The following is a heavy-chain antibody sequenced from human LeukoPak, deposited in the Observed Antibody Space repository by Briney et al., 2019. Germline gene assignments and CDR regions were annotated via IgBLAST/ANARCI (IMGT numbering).Heavy chain of an antibody. Sequence: GGSLRLSCAASGFTFSSYGMHWVRQAPGKGLEWVAVISYDGNKKYYADSVKGRFTISRDNSKNTLYLQMNSLRAEDTAVCYCGKDLYDYVWGSYLPGDYWGQGILVTVSS. D-gene: IGHD3-16*02. V-gene: IGHV3-30*18. CDR2: ISYDGNKK. CDR3: GKDLYDYVWGSYLPGDY. J-gene: IGHJ4*02. CDR1: GFTFSSYG.